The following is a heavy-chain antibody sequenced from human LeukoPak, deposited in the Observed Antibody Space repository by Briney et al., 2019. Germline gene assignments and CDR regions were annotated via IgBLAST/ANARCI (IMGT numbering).Heavy chain of an antibody. CDR3: ARGYSYGYYYYYMDV. CDR2: IIPIFGTA. Sequence: ASVKVSCKASGGTFSSYAISWVRQAPGQGLEWMGRIIPIFGTANYAQKFQGRVTITTDESTSTAYMELSSLRSEDTAVYYCARGYSYGYYYYYMDVWGKGTTVTVSS. V-gene: IGHV1-69*05. D-gene: IGHD5-18*01. CDR1: GGTFSSYA. J-gene: IGHJ6*03.